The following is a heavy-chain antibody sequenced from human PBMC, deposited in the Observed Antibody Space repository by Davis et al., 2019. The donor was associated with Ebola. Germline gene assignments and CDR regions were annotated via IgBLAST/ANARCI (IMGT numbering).Heavy chain of an antibody. CDR3: ASRRIAAHFGY. J-gene: IGHJ4*02. CDR2: INHSGST. D-gene: IGHD6-6*01. V-gene: IGHV4-34*01. CDR1: GGSFSGYY. Sequence: MPGGSLRLSCAVYGGSFSGYYWSWIRQPPGKGLEWIGEINHSGSTNYNPSLKSRVTISVDTSKNQFSLKLSSVTAADTAVYYCASRRIAAHFGYWGQGTLVTVSS.